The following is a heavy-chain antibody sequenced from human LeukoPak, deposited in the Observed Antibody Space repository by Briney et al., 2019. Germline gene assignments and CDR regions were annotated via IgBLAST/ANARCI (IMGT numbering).Heavy chain of an antibody. CDR3: ARGDIVATIRDY. J-gene: IGHJ4*02. CDR2: IDPSDSYT. CDR1: GYSFTNYW. Sequence: GESLKISCKGSGYSFTNYWISWVRQMPGKGLEWMGRIDPSDSYTNYSPSFQGHVTISADKSISTAYLQWSSLKASDTAMYYCARGDIVATIRDYWGQGTLVTVSS. V-gene: IGHV5-10-1*01. D-gene: IGHD5-12*01.